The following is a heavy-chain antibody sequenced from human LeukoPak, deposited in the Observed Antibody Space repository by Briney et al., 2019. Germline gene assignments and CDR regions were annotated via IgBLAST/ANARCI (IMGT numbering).Heavy chain of an antibody. J-gene: IGHJ4*02. CDR1: GASINDFY. CDR2: VYYGGST. V-gene: IGHV4-59*01. Sequence: PSETLSLTCAVSGASINDFYWTWIRQPPGKGLEWIGYVYYGGSTNYNPSLKSRVSMSVDTSMNQFSLTLTSVTVADTAFYYCARGGIRGYSAFDNLDFWGLGTHVTVSS. D-gene: IGHD5-12*01. CDR3: ARGGIRGYSAFDNLDF.